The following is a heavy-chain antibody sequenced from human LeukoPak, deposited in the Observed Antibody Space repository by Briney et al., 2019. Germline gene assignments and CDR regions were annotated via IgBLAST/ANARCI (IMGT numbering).Heavy chain of an antibody. CDR2: IYSGGST. V-gene: IGHV3-53*01. CDR1: GFTVSSNY. D-gene: IGHD3-22*01. Sequence: PWGSLRLSCAASGFTVSSNYMSWVRQAPGKGLEWVSVIYSGGSTYYADSVKGRFTISRDNSKNTLYLQMNSLRAEDTAVYYCASQYYYDSSGYQDAFDIWGQGTMVTVSS. CDR3: ASQYYYDSSGYQDAFDI. J-gene: IGHJ3*02.